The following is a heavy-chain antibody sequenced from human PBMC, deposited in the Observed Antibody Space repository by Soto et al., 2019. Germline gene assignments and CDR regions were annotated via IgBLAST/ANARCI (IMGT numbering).Heavy chain of an antibody. V-gene: IGHV1-46*01. Sequence: ASVKVSCKASGYTFTSYYMHWVRQAPGQGLEWMGIINPSGGSTSYAQKFQGRVTMTRDTSTSTVYMELSSLRSEDTAVYYCATPSEGLRHFDWLSSSYYYYGMDVWGQGTTVTVSS. D-gene: IGHD3-9*01. J-gene: IGHJ6*02. CDR2: INPSGGST. CDR1: GYTFTSYY. CDR3: ATPSEGLRHFDWLSSSYYYYGMDV.